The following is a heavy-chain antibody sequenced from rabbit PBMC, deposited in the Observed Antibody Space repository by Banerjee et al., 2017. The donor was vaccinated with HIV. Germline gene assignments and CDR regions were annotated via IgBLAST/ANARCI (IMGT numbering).Heavy chain of an antibody. CDR3: ARDWADSNGYSYAYDLNL. CDR2: ITYGGST. J-gene: IGHJ4*01. D-gene: IGHD6-1*01. Sequence: QEQLEESGGGLVQPGGTLKLSCTVSGFDFSSYGVSWVRQAPGKGLEWIGYITYGGSTYYASWVNGRFTISSHNAQNTLYLQLNSLTAADTATYFCARDWADSNGYSYAYDLNLWGPGTLVTVS. CDR1: GFDFSSYG. V-gene: IGHV1S47*01.